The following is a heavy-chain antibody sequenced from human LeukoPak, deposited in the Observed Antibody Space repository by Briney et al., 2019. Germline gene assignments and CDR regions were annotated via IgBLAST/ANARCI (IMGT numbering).Heavy chain of an antibody. J-gene: IGHJ4*02. CDR3: ARGYTKDMTSVTHFEY. CDR1: GYTFTSYA. D-gene: IGHD4-17*01. Sequence: GSVKVSCKASGYTFTSYAMNWVRQAPGQGLEWMGWINTNTGNPTYAQGFTGRFVFSLDTSVSTAYLQTSSLKAEDTAVYYCARGYTKDMTSVTHFEYWGQGTLVTVSS. V-gene: IGHV7-4-1*02. CDR2: INTNTGNP.